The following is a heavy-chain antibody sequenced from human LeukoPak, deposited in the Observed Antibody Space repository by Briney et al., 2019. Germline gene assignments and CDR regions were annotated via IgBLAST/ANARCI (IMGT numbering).Heavy chain of an antibody. CDR1: GFTVSSNS. V-gene: IGHV3-15*01. CDR2: IKSKTDGGTT. CDR3: TTVAPFDY. Sequence: GGSLRLSCTVSGFTVSSNSMSWVRQAPGKGLEWVGRIKSKTDGGTTDYAAPVKGRFTISRDDSKNTLYLQMNSLKTEDTAVYYCTTVAPFDYWGQGTLVTVSS. J-gene: IGHJ4*02.